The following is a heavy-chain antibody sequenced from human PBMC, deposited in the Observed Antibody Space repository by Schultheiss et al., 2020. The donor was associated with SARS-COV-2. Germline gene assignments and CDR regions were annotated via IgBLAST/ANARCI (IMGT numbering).Heavy chain of an antibody. CDR1: GGSISSYY. CDR2: IYYSGST. J-gene: IGHJ4*02. CDR3: AREDVMVQGVSTFDY. V-gene: IGHV4-59*01. D-gene: IGHD3-10*01. Sequence: SETLSLTCTVSGGSISSYYWSWIRQPPGKGLEWIGYIYYSGSTNYNPSLKSRVTISVDTSKNQFSLKLSSVTAADTAVCYCAREDVMVQGVSTFDYWGQGTLVTVSS.